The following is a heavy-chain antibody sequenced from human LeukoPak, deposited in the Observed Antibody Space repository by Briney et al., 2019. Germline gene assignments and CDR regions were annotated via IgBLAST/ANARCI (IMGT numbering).Heavy chain of an antibody. J-gene: IGHJ4*02. Sequence: SGTLSLTCTVSGGSFSGSHWWNWVRQPPGKGLEWIGEISQSGDSDYNPSLKSRLFISVDKSKNQFSLNLKSVTAADSAIYFCARKIHDLNPGSSFGDYLDSWGQGNLVTVSS. CDR1: GGSFSGSHW. CDR3: ARKIHDLNPGSSFGDYLDS. CDR2: ISQSGDS. D-gene: IGHD3-3*01. V-gene: IGHV4-4*02.